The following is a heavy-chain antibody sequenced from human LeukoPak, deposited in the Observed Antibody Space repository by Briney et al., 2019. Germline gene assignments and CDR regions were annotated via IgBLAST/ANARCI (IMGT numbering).Heavy chain of an antibody. CDR2: ISGSGGST. CDR3: AKFSSGWYRAYFDY. D-gene: IGHD6-19*01. J-gene: IGHJ4*02. Sequence: PGGSLRLSCAAFGFTFSSYAMTWVRQAPGKGLEWVSVISGSGGSTYYADSVKGRFTISRDNSKNTLYLQMNSLRAEDTAVHYCAKFSSGWYRAYFDYWGQGTLVTVSS. V-gene: IGHV3-23*01. CDR1: GFTFSSYA.